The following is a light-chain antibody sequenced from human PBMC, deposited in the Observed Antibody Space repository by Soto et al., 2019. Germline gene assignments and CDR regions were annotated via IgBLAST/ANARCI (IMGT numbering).Light chain of an antibody. CDR2: HAS. Sequence: DIVLTQSPGTLSLSPGKRATLSCWASQSVGNNYLAWYQQKPGQAPRLLIYHASSGATGIPDRFSGSGSGTDFTLTISRLEPEDFAVYYCQQYGWSPPITFGQGTRLEI. CDR3: QQYGWSPPIT. CDR1: QSVGNNY. V-gene: IGKV3-20*01. J-gene: IGKJ5*01.